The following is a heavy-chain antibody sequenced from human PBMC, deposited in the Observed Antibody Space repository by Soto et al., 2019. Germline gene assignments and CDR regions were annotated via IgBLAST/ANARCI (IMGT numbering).Heavy chain of an antibody. V-gene: IGHV4-34*02. J-gene: IGHJ2*01. CDR3: VRESHDILTGPPWVWYFDL. CDR2: INDRGSV. CDR1: GGSFGGYY. D-gene: IGHD3-9*01. Sequence: QLQQWGAGPLRPLETLSLTCGVSGGSFGGYYWAWIRQSPEKGLEWIGEINDRGSVNYNPSLKSRVSISVDTSKSHYSLTLRSVTAADTAIYYCVRESHDILTGPPWVWYFDLWGRGTLVTVSS.